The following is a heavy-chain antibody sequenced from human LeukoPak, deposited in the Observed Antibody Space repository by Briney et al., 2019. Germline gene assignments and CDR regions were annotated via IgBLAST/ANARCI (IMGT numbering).Heavy chain of an antibody. D-gene: IGHD6-13*01. CDR2: ISSSGSTI. J-gene: IGHJ6*02. V-gene: IGHV3-48*03. CDR3: ASAAAGNYYYYGMDV. Sequence: PGGSLRLSCAASGFTFSSYEMNWVRQAPGKGLEWVSYISSSGSTIYYADSVKGRFTISRDNAKNSLYLQMNSLRAEDTAVYYCASAAAGNYYYYGMDVWGQGTTVTVSS. CDR1: GFTFSSYE.